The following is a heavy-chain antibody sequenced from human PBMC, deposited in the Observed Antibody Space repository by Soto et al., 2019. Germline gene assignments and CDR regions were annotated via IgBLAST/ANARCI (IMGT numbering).Heavy chain of an antibody. CDR2: IIPIFGTA. CDR1: GGTFSSYA. CDR3: AEGPTTWGYSYAKNYYYYGMDV. D-gene: IGHD5-18*01. V-gene: IGHV1-69*13. J-gene: IGHJ6*02. Sequence: ASVKVSCKASGGTFSSYAISWVRQAPGQGLEWMGGIIPIFGTANYAQKFQGRVTITADESTSTAYMELSSLRSEDTAVYYCAEGPTTWGYSYAKNYYYYGMDVWGQGTTVTVSS.